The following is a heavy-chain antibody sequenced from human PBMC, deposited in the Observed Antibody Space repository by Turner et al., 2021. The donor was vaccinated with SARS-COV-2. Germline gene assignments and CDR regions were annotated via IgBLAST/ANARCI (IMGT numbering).Heavy chain of an antibody. CDR3: ARGMFRFGGVIVRPFDY. J-gene: IGHJ4*02. CDR1: GYTFTNYD. CDR2: MNPNSGNT. Sequence: QVQLVQSGADVKKPGASVKVSCKASGYTFTNYDINWVRQATGQGLEWMGWMNPNSGNTGYAKKFQGRVTMTGNTSISTTYMELSSLGSEDTAVYYCARGMFRFGGVIVRPFDYWGQGTLVTVSS. V-gene: IGHV1-8*01. D-gene: IGHD3-16*02.